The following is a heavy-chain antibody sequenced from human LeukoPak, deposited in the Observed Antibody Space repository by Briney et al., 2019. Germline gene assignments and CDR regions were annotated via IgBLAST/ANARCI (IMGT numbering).Heavy chain of an antibody. Sequence: PSETLSLTCTVSGGSISSGSYYWSWIRQPAGKGLEWIGRIYTSGSTNYNPSLKSRVTISVDTSKNQFSLKLSSVTAADTAVYYCARAPGVVPAASYYYYYMDVWGKGTTVTVSS. CDR1: GGSISSGSYY. D-gene: IGHD2-2*01. V-gene: IGHV4-61*02. J-gene: IGHJ6*03. CDR2: IYTSGST. CDR3: ARAPGVVPAASYYYYYMDV.